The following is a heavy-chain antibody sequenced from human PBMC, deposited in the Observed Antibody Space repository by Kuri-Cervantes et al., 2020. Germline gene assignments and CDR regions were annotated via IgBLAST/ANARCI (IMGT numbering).Heavy chain of an antibody. V-gene: IGHV3-30-3*01. J-gene: IGHJ4*02. CDR2: ISYDGSNK. CDR1: GFTFSSYA. Sequence: GESLKISCAASGFTFSSYAMHWVRQAPGKGLEWVAVISYDGSNKYYADSVKGRFTISRDNSKNTLYLQMNSLRSDDTAVYYCARALGGSDGTDYWGQGTLVTVSS. CDR3: ARALGGSDGTDY. D-gene: IGHD3-16*01.